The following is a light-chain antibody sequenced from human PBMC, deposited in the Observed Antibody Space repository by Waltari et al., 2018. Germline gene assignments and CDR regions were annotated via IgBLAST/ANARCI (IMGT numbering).Light chain of an antibody. CDR2: RNN. J-gene: IGLJ3*02. CDR3: SAWDSSLRAWV. V-gene: IGLV10-54*04. CDR1: NNNVGNQG. Sequence: QAGLTQFPSVSKGLRQTATLTCTGNNNNVGNQGAAWLQQHQGHPPKPLSSRNNNRPSGISERFSASRSGNTASLTITELQPEDEADYYCSAWDSSLRAWVFGGGTKLTVL.